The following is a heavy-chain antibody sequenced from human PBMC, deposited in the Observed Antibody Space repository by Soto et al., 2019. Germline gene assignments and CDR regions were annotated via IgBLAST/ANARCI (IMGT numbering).Heavy chain of an antibody. J-gene: IGHJ6*02. CDR1: GFTFSSYG. V-gene: IGHV3-33*01. D-gene: IGHD6-19*01. Sequence: QVQLVESGGGVVQPGRSLRLSCAASGFTFSSYGMHWVRQAPGKGLEWVAVIWYDGSNKYYADSVKGRFTISRDNSKNTLSLQMNSLRAEDTAVYYCAVAGTESYYYYGMDVWGQGTTVTVSS. CDR2: IWYDGSNK. CDR3: AVAGTESYYYYGMDV.